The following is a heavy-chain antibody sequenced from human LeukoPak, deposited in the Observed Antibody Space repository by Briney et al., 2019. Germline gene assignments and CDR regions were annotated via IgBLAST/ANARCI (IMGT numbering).Heavy chain of an antibody. Sequence: PGGSLRLSCAASGFTFGSYDMSWVRQAPGKGLEWDSIISSSDASTYYADSVTGRFTISTDNAKNTLYLQMNSLRAEDTALYYCAKGSGRGSSSALDYWGQGTLVTVSS. D-gene: IGHD5-18*01. CDR3: AKGSGRGSSSALDY. CDR2: ISSSDAST. CDR1: GFTFGSYD. V-gene: IGHV3-23*01. J-gene: IGHJ4*02.